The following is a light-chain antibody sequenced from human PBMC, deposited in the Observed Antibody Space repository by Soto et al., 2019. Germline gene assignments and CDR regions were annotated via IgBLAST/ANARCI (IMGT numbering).Light chain of an antibody. Sequence: EIVMTQSPATLSVSPGERATLSCRASQSVSSNLAWYQQKPGQAPRPLIYGASTRATGIPARFSGSGSGTEFTLTISSLQSEDFAVYYCQQYNNWPPQLTVGGGTKVDIK. CDR2: GAS. CDR3: QQYNNWPPQLT. J-gene: IGKJ4*01. CDR1: QSVSSN. V-gene: IGKV3-15*01.